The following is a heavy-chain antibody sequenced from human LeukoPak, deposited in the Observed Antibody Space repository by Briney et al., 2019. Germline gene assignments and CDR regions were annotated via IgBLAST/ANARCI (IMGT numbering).Heavy chain of an antibody. J-gene: IGHJ4*02. Sequence: SVKVSCKASGGTFNSYAISWVRQAPGQGLEWMGRIIPIFGTANYAQKFQGRVTITTDESTSTAYMELSSLRSEDTAVYYCARDAMATKGFDYWGQGTLVTVSS. V-gene: IGHV1-69*05. CDR2: IIPIFGTA. CDR1: GGTFNSYA. CDR3: ARDAMATKGFDY. D-gene: IGHD5-24*01.